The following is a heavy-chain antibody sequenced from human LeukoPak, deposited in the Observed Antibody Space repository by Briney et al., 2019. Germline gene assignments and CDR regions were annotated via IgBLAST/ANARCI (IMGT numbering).Heavy chain of an antibody. CDR1: GYTFTSYG. D-gene: IGHD5-18*01. CDR3: ARDNVDTAMGGDFDY. Sequence: ASVKVSCKASGYTFTSYGISWVRQAPGQGLEWMGWISAYNGNTNYAQKLQGRVTMTTDTSTSTAYMELRRLRSDDTAVYYCARDNVDTAMGGDFDYWGQGTLVTVSS. V-gene: IGHV1-18*01. CDR2: ISAYNGNT. J-gene: IGHJ4*02.